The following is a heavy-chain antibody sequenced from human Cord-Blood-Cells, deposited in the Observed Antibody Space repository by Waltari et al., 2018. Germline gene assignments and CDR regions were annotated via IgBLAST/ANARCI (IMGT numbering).Heavy chain of an antibody. J-gene: IGHJ5*02. CDR1: GGSISSSSYY. V-gene: IGHV4-39*01. D-gene: IGHD6-6*01. Sequence: GLVKPSETLSLTCTVSGGSISSSSYYWGSIRQPPGKGLEWIGSIYYSGSTYYNPSLKSRVTISVDTSKNQFSLKLSSVTAADTAVYYCARQARGKYSSSSWFDPWGQGTLVTVSS. CDR3: ARQARGKYSSSSWFDP. CDR2: IYYSGST.